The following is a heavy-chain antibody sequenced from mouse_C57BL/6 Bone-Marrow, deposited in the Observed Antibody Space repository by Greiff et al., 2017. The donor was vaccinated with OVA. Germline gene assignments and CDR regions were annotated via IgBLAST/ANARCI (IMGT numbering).Heavy chain of an antibody. J-gene: IGHJ2*01. Sequence: QVQLQQPGAELVMPGASVKLSCKASGYTFTSYWMHWVKQRPGQGLEWIGEIDPSDSYTNYNQKFKGKSTLTVDKSSSTAYMQLSSLTSEDSEGYYCARGWLPYDCDYWGQGTTLTVSS. CDR1: GYTFTSYW. D-gene: IGHD2-3*01. CDR2: IDPSDSYT. CDR3: ARGWLPYDCDY. V-gene: IGHV1-69*01.